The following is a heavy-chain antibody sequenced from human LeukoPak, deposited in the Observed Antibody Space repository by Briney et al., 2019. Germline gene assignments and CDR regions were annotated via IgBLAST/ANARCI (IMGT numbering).Heavy chain of an antibody. V-gene: IGHV1-8*01. CDR3: ARRPYKGYREVYYYYYMDV. D-gene: IGHD3-10*01. CDR1: GYTFTSYD. J-gene: IGHJ6*03. Sequence: PGASVKVSCKASGYTFTSYDINWVRQATGQGLEWMGWMNPNSGNTGYAQKFQGRVTMTRNTSISTAYMELSSLRSEDTAVYYCARRPYKGYREVYYYYYMDVWGKGTTVTISS. CDR2: MNPNSGNT.